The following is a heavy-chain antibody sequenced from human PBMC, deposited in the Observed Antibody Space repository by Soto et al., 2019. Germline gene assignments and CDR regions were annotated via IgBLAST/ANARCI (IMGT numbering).Heavy chain of an antibody. Sequence: VASVKVSCKASGYTFTSYDINWVRQATGQGLEWMGWMNPNSGNTGYAQKFQGRVTMTRNTSISTAYMELSSLRSEDTAVYYCARGIRRYYYDSSGSYDYWGQGTLVTVSS. J-gene: IGHJ4*02. D-gene: IGHD3-22*01. CDR3: ARGIRRYYYDSSGSYDY. V-gene: IGHV1-8*01. CDR1: GYTFTSYD. CDR2: MNPNSGNT.